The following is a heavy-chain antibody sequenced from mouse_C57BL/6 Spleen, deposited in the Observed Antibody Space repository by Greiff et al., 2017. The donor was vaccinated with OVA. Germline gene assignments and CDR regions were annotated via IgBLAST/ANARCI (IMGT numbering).Heavy chain of an antibody. Sequence: VQLQQSGAELVKPGASVKMSCKASGYTFTTYPLEWMKQNHGKSLEWIGNFHPYNDDTKYNEKFKGKATLTVEKSSSTVYLELSRLTSDDSAVYYCARGNYYGSSSFAYWGQGTLVTVSA. J-gene: IGHJ3*01. CDR2: FHPYNDDT. D-gene: IGHD1-1*01. V-gene: IGHV1-47*01. CDR3: ARGNYYGSSSFAY. CDR1: GYTFTTYP.